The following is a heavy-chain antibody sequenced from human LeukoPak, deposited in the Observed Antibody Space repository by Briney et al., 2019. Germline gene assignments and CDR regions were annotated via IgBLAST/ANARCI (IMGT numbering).Heavy chain of an antibody. CDR2: IIPIFGTA. CDR1: VGTFSSYA. Sequence: VASVKVSCKASVGTFSSYAISWVRQAPGQGLERMGGIIPIFGTANYAQKFQGRVTITTDESTSTAYMELSSLRSEDTAVYYCARSNSYSSSWYKGWFDPWGQGTLVTVSS. V-gene: IGHV1-69*05. D-gene: IGHD6-13*01. J-gene: IGHJ5*02. CDR3: ARSNSYSSSWYKGWFDP.